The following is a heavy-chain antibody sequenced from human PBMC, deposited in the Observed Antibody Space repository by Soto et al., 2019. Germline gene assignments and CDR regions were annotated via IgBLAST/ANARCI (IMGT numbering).Heavy chain of an antibody. CDR1: GFTFSSYA. V-gene: IGHV3-30-3*01. D-gene: IGHD1-26*01. CDR2: ISYDGSNK. J-gene: IGHJ6*02. CDR3: AREMRGWELLVGMDV. Sequence: LRLSCAASGFTFSSYAMHWVRQAPGKGLEWVAVISYDGSNKYYADSVKGRFTISRDNSKNTLYLQMNSLRAEDTAVYYCAREMRGWELLVGMDVWGQGTTVTVSS.